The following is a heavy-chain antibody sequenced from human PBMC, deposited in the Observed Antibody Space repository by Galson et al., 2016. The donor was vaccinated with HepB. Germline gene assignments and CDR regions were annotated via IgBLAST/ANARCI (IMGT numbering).Heavy chain of an antibody. J-gene: IGHJ4*02. D-gene: IGHD4-17*01. CDR1: GYTFTSYS. CDR3: ARDRPNYGDHGDY. V-gene: IGHV1-46*01. CDR2: INTRFGDI. Sequence: SVKVSCKASGYTFTSYSLHWVRQAPGQGLEWMGVINTRFGDIVYSQKLQGRVTMTRDTSPSTVYMELSSLGSEDTAMYYCARDRPNYGDHGDYWGQGTLLTVSS.